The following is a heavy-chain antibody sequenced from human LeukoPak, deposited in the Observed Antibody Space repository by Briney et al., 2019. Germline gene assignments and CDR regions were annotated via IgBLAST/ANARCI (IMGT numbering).Heavy chain of an antibody. D-gene: IGHD3-22*01. Sequence: GGSLRLSCTASGFTINTNYMNWVRQAPGRGLEWLSVIYPGGVTKYAESVKGRFTVSRDIAKNTVYLEMNDLRAEDTALYYCAREIGYYFDSDDSRLRGRLDVWGKGTTVTVSS. CDR1: GFTINTNY. CDR3: AREIGYYFDSDDSRLRGRLDV. V-gene: IGHV3-53*01. CDR2: IYPGGVT. J-gene: IGHJ6*04.